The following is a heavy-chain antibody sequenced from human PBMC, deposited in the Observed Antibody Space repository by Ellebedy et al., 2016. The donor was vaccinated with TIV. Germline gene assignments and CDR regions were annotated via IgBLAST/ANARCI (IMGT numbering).Heavy chain of an antibody. V-gene: IGHV3-21*01. J-gene: IGHJ5*02. Sequence: GESLKISCAASGFTFSSYSMNWVRQAPGKGLEWVSSISSSSSYIYYADSVKGRFTISRDNAKNSLYLQMNSLRAEDTAVYYCARGRTTQFDPWGQGTLVTVSS. CDR3: ARGRTTQFDP. CDR2: ISSSSSYI. CDR1: GFTFSSYS. D-gene: IGHD2/OR15-2a*01.